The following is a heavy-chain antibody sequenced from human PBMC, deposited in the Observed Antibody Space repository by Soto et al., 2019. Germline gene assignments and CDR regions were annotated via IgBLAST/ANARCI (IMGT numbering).Heavy chain of an antibody. CDR3: ARGPSGDKIYY. D-gene: IGHD7-27*01. Sequence: QVQLQESGPRLVSPSQTLSLTCTVSGGSISSAAYCWSWIRQSPDKGLEWIGHIYDGGTTYSSPSLKGRVTISADTSETQFSLKLSSVSAADTAVYYCARGPSGDKIYYWGQGIQVTVSS. V-gene: IGHV4-30-4*01. J-gene: IGHJ4*02. CDR2: IYDGGTT. CDR1: GGSISSAAYC.